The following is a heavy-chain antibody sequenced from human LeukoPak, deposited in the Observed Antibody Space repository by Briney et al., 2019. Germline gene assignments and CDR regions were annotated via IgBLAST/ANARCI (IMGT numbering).Heavy chain of an antibody. D-gene: IGHD3-10*01. CDR3: ARALSLLGEHLHFDY. Sequence: SETLSLTCTVSGYSISSGYYWGWIRQPPGKGLEWIGSIYHSGSTYYNPSLKSRVTISVDTSKNQFSLKLSSVTAADTAVYYCARALSLLGEHLHFDYWGQGTLVTVSS. J-gene: IGHJ4*02. V-gene: IGHV4-38-2*02. CDR2: IYHSGST. CDR1: GYSISSGYY.